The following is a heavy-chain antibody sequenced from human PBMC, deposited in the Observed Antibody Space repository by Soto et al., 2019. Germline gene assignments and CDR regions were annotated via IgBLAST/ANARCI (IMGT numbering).Heavy chain of an antibody. CDR3: ARDCISTGCYAGGYYYGMDV. CDR1: GGSISSGGYY. D-gene: IGHD2-2*01. J-gene: IGHJ6*02. V-gene: IGHV4-31*03. Sequence: QVQLQESGPGLVKPSQTLSLTCTVSGGSISSGGYYWSWIRQHPGKGLEWIGYIYYSGSTYYNPSLKSRVTISVDTSNNQFSLKRSSVTAADTAVYYCARDCISTGCYAGGYYYGMDVWGQGTTVTVSS. CDR2: IYYSGST.